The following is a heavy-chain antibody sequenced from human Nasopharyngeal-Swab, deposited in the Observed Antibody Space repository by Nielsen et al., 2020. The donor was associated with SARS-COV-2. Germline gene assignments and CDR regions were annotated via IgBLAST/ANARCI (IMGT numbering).Heavy chain of an antibody. Sequence: SETLSLTCTVSGGSISSYYWNWVRQPPGKGLAWIAYVYYSGSTKYNPSLKSRVTISVDRAKNQVSLKLTSVTAADTAVYYCARGDILTPYYYMDVWGRGTTVAVSS. CDR1: GGSISSYY. J-gene: IGHJ6*03. CDR2: VYYSGST. D-gene: IGHD3-9*01. V-gene: IGHV4-59*01. CDR3: ARGDILTPYYYMDV.